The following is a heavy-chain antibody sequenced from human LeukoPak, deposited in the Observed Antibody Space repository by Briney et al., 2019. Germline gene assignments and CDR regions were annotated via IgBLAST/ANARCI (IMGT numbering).Heavy chain of an antibody. CDR2: ISSNSSTI. D-gene: IGHD1-26*01. J-gene: IGHJ4*02. CDR1: GFTFSSYS. V-gene: IGHV3-48*04. CDR3: ARGGKLNSGSYRFDY. Sequence: GGSLRLSCAASGFTFSSYSMNWVRQAPGKGLEWVSYISSNSSTIYYADSVKSRFTVSRDNAKNSLYLQMNSLRAEDTAVYYCARGGKLNSGSYRFDYWGQGTLVPVSS.